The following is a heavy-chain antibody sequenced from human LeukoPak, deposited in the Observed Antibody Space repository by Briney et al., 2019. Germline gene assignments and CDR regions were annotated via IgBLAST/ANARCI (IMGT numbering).Heavy chain of an antibody. J-gene: IGHJ4*02. CDR3: ARGGGGYVAGSYYFDY. CDR1: GGTFSSYA. V-gene: IGHV1-69*05. Sequence: GASVKVSCKASGGTFSSYAISWVRQAPGQGLEWMEGIIPIFGTANYAQKFQGRVTITTDESTSTAYMELSSLRSEDTAVYYCARGGGGYVAGSYYFDYWGQGTLVTVSS. D-gene: IGHD5-12*01. CDR2: IIPIFGTA.